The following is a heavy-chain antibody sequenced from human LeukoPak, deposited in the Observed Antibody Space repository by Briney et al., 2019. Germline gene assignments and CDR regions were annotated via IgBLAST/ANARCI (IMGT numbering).Heavy chain of an antibody. Sequence: SETLSLTCVVSTDSFSSHYWTWIRQPPGKGLEWIGYISYIGSTNYNPSLKSRVTISIDTSKNQFLLKLSSVTAADTAVYYCARDLVTVTKGFDIWGQGTMVSVSS. CDR2: ISYIGST. D-gene: IGHD4-17*01. CDR3: ARDLVTVTKGFDI. CDR1: TDSFSSHY. J-gene: IGHJ3*02. V-gene: IGHV4-59*11.